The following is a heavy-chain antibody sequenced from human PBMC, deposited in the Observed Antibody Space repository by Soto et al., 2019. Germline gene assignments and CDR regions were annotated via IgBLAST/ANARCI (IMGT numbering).Heavy chain of an antibody. CDR2: IGSSSTTI. Sequence: EVQLVESGGGWVQPGGSLRLSCAASGFTFSIYTMTWVRQAPGKGLEWVSYIGSSSTTIYYADSVKGRFTISRDNAKNSLYLQMKSLRDEDTAVYYCARERGGSYFDYWGQGTLVTVSS. J-gene: IGHJ4*02. D-gene: IGHD1-26*01. CDR1: GFTFSIYT. CDR3: ARERGGSYFDY. V-gene: IGHV3-48*02.